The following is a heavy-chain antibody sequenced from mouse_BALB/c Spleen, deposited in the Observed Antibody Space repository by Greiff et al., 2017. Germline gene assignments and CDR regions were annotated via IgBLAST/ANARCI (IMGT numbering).Heavy chain of an antibody. CDR3: ARGYDYYWYFDV. D-gene: IGHD2-4*01. J-gene: IGHJ1*01. V-gene: IGHV5-4*02. CDR2: ISDGGSYT. Sequence: DVKLVESGGGLVKPGGSLKLSCAASGFTFSDYYMYWVRQTPEKRLEWVATISDGGSYTYYPDSVKGRFTISRDNAKNNLYLQMSSLKSEDTAMYYCARGYDYYWYFDVWGAGTTVTVSS. CDR1: GFTFSDYY.